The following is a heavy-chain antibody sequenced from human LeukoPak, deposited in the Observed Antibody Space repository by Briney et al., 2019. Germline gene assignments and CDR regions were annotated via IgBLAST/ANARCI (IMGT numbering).Heavy chain of an antibody. V-gene: IGHV3-64*01. Sequence: GGSLRLSCAASGFTFSSYAMYWVRQAPGKGLEYVSAISTNGGSTYYANSVKGRFTISRDNSKNTLYLQMGSLRAEDMGVYYCARDEMYDSSGYYHYYFDYWGQGTLVTVSS. D-gene: IGHD3-22*01. J-gene: IGHJ4*02. CDR3: ARDEMYDSSGYYHYYFDY. CDR1: GFTFSSYA. CDR2: ISTNGGST.